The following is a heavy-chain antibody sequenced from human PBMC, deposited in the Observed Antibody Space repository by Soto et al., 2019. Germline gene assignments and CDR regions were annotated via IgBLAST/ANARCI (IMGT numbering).Heavy chain of an antibody. CDR1: GGSISSGDHY. V-gene: IGHV4-30-4*01. CDR2: IYYSGST. Sequence: SETLSLTCTVSGGSISSGDHYWNWIRQPPGKGLEWIGYIYYSGSTYYNPSLKSRVTMSVDTTENQFSLKLSSVTAADTAVYYCARDTGDYYDSSGYLHYWGKGILVT. CDR3: ARDTGDYYDSSGYLHY. J-gene: IGHJ4*02. D-gene: IGHD3-22*01.